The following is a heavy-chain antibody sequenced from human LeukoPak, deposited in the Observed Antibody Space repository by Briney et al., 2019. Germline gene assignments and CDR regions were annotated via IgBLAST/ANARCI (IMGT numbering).Heavy chain of an antibody. D-gene: IGHD3-22*01. J-gene: IGHJ4*02. CDR3: ARGRASFYYDSSGYPFDY. CDR2: ISSSSRYI. V-gene: IGHV3-21*01. CDR1: GFTLSSHS. Sequence: GGSLRLSCAASGFTLSSHSMNWVRQAPGKGLEWVSSISSSSRYIYYADSLKGRFTISRDNAKNSLYLQMNSLRAEDTAVYYCARGRASFYYDSSGYPFDYWGQGTLVTVSS.